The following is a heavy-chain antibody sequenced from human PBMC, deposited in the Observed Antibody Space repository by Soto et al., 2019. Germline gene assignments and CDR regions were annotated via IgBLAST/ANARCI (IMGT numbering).Heavy chain of an antibody. D-gene: IGHD3-3*01. Sequence: LXLSCAASGFTFSSYWVSWVRQAPGKGLEWVANIKQDGSEKYYVDSVKGRFTISRDNAKNSLYLQMNSLRAEDTAVYYCARTAAIFGVVISLFDYWGQGTLVTVSS. CDR3: ARTAAIFGVVISLFDY. CDR1: GFTFSSYW. J-gene: IGHJ4*02. V-gene: IGHV3-7*01. CDR2: IKQDGSEK.